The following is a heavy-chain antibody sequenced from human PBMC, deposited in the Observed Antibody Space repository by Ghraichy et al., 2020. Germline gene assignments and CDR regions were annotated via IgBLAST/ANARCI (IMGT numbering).Heavy chain of an antibody. V-gene: IGHV4-34*01. CDR3: ARHRSPGGRGYSYGWALSWFDP. Sequence: SETLSLTCAVYGGSFSGYYWSWIRQPPGKGLEWIGEINHSGSTNYNPSLKSRVTISVDTSKNQFSLKLSSVTAADTAVYYCARHRSPGGRGYSYGWALSWFDPWGQGTLVTVSS. J-gene: IGHJ5*02. CDR2: INHSGST. CDR1: GGSFSGYY. D-gene: IGHD5-18*01.